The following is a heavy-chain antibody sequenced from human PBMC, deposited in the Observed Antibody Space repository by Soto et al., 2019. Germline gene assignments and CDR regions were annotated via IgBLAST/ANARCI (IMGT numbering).Heavy chain of an antibody. V-gene: IGHV5-51*01. CDR1: GFNFTTFS. CDR3: ARHRGYYFDS. CDR2: INPNDSDI. D-gene: IGHD3-16*01. Sequence: GESLKISCKVSGFNFTTFSIAWVRQVPGKGLEWMGIINPNDSDIRYSPSFQGRVTISADRSVSTASLHWSSLKASDTAIYYCARHRGYYFDSWGQGTLVTVSS. J-gene: IGHJ4*02.